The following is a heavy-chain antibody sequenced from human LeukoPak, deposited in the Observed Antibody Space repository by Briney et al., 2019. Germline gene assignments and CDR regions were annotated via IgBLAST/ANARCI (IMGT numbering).Heavy chain of an antibody. CDR2: INHSGST. Sequence: SETLSLTCAVYGGSFSGYYWSWIRQPPGKGLGWIGEINHSGSTNYNPSLKSRVTISVDTSKNQFSLKLSSVTAADTAVYYCARVIAAAGLYYFDYWGQGTLVTVSS. CDR3: ARVIAAAGLYYFDY. D-gene: IGHD6-13*01. J-gene: IGHJ4*02. V-gene: IGHV4-34*01. CDR1: GGSFSGYY.